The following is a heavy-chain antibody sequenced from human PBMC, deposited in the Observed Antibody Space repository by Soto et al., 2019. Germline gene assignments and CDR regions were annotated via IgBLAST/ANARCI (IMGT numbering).Heavy chain of an antibody. V-gene: IGHV3-30-3*01. D-gene: IGHD1-7*01. CDR2: ISYDGSNQ. Sequence: QVQLVESGGGVVQPGRSLRLSCSASGFTFSDFEMYWVRQAPGKGLDWVSFISYDGSNQYYAGSVKGRFTVSRDNSKNTLFLLMNGLRPEDTAVYFCARRTGTAPRFDYWGQGTLVTVSS. CDR3: ARRTGTAPRFDY. J-gene: IGHJ4*02. CDR1: GFTFSDFE.